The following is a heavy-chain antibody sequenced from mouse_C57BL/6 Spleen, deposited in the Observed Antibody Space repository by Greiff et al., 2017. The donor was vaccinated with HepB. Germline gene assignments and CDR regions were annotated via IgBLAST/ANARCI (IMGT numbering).Heavy chain of an antibody. D-gene: IGHD2-14*01. J-gene: IGHJ4*01. CDR2: ISDGGSYT. V-gene: IGHV5-4*01. CDR1: GFTFSSYA. Sequence: EVQVVESGGGLVKPGGSLKLSCAASGFTFSSYAMSWVRQTPEKRLEWVATISDGGSYTYYPDNVKGRFTISRDNAKNNLYLQMSQLKSEDTAMYYCARDRGYVSYAMDYWGQGTSVTVSS. CDR3: ARDRGYVSYAMDY.